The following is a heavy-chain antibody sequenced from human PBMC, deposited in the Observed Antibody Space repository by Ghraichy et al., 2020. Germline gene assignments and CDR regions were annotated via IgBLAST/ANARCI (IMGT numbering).Heavy chain of an antibody. Sequence: GGSLRLSCAASGFSLTDSWMYWVRQVPGKGLVWVSHLSPAANIINYVESVRDRFTISRDTAKNTLFLQMDSLRVDDTAMYYCARGEFGLVDWGRGTLVTVSA. J-gene: IGHJ4*02. V-gene: IGHV3-74*01. CDR2: LSPAANII. CDR3: ARGEFGLVD. D-gene: IGHD3/OR15-3a*01. CDR1: GFSLTDSW.